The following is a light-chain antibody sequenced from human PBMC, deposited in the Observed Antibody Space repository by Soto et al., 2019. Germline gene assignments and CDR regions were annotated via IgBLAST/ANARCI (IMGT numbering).Light chain of an antibody. J-gene: IGLJ1*01. CDR2: EVS. V-gene: IGLV2-14*01. CDR3: ISYTSDDVRYV. Sequence: QSVLTQPASVSGTPGQSITISCTGSNSDVGIYDFVSWYQHHPGRAPKLIVSEVSHRPSGVSNRFSGSKSGNTASLTISGLQYEDEADYYCISYTSDDVRYVFGTGNKVTVL. CDR1: NSDVGIYDF.